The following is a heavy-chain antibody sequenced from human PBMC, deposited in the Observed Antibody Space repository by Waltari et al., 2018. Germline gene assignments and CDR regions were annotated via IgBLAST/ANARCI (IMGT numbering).Heavy chain of an antibody. CDR1: GFSLSTSGVG. J-gene: IGHJ1*01. D-gene: IGHD2-15*01. CDR2: IYWNDDK. V-gene: IGHV2-5*01. Sequence: QITLKESGPTLVKPTQTLTLTCTFSGFSLSTSGVGVGWIRQPPGKALEWLALIYWNDDKRYSPSLKSRLTITKDTSKNQVVLTMTNMDPVDTATYYCAHGGLGYCSGGSCQEYFQHWGQGTLVTVSS. CDR3: AHGGLGYCSGGSCQEYFQH.